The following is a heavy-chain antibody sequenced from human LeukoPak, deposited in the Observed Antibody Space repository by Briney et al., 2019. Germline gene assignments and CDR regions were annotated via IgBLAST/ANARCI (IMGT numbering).Heavy chain of an antibody. CDR1: GLIISREL. V-gene: IGHV3-53*01. CDR3: AKVATTPVWAPDY. J-gene: IGHJ4*02. D-gene: IGHD1-1*01. Sequence: GGSLRLSCAASGLIISRELMSWVRQAPGQGLEWVAIIYSDGNTVYAESVKGRFTISRDTSKNRLFLHMDSLRVEDTALYYCAKVATTPVWAPDYWGQGTLDTVSS. CDR2: IYSDGNT.